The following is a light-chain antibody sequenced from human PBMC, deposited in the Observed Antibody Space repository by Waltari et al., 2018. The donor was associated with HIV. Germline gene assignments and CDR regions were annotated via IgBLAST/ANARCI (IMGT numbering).Light chain of an antibody. CDR2: EVN. CDR3: CSYVGSSSYV. Sequence: QSALTQPASVSGSPGQSITISCTGTSSDVGSYNLVSWYQKHPGKAPKLMIYEVNKRPSGVSNRFSGSKSGNTASLTISGLQAEDEADYYCCSYVGSSSYVFGSGTKVTVL. J-gene: IGLJ1*01. CDR1: SSDVGSYNL. V-gene: IGLV2-23*02.